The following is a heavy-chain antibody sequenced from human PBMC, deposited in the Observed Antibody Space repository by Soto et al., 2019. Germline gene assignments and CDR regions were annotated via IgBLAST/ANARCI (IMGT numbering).Heavy chain of an antibody. J-gene: IGHJ4*02. CDR3: ARLPGGTAPRPDY. CDR1: EITLNIYW. D-gene: IGHD6-6*01. V-gene: IGHV3-74*01. CDR2: INPESTTL. Sequence: GVSLRLSCTASEITLNIYWMHWIRQAPGKGLVWVSRINPESTTLTYADSVTGRFTISRDSAKNTLYLQMNGLSAEDTAIYYCARLPGGTAPRPDYWGQGTMVTVSS.